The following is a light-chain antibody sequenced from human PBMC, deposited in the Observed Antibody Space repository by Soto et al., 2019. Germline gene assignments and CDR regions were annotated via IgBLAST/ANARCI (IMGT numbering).Light chain of an antibody. J-gene: IGKJ1*01. Sequence: DIQMTQSPSSLSASVGDRVTITCRASQGISNYLAWYQQQPGKVPKLLIYVASTLQSGVPSRFSGSGSGTDFTLTISSLQPEDVANYYCQKYNSASLTFGQGTKVEIK. V-gene: IGKV1-27*01. CDR1: QGISNY. CDR2: VAS. CDR3: QKYNSASLT.